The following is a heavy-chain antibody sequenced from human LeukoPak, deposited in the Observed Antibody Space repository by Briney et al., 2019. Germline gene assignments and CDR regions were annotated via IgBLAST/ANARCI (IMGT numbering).Heavy chain of an antibody. V-gene: IGHV1-2*02. CDR1: GYTFTSYG. CDR2: INPNSGGT. Sequence: ASVKVSCKASGYTFTSYGISWVRQAPGQGLEWMGWINPNSGGTNYAQKFQGRVTMTRDTSISTAYMELSRLRSDDTAVYYCARDFHRSDAFDIWGQGTMVTVSS. J-gene: IGHJ3*02. CDR3: ARDFHRSDAFDI.